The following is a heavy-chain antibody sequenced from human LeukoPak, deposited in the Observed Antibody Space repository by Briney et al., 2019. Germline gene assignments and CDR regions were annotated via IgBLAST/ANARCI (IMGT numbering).Heavy chain of an antibody. Sequence: GASVKVSCKASGYTFTGYYMHWVRQAPGQGLEWMGWISPNSSGTNYAQKFQGGVTMTRDTSISTAYMELSRLRSDDTAVYYCARDRGNQLLPHFDYWGQGTLVTVSS. CDR3: ARDRGNQLLPHFDY. D-gene: IGHD2-2*01. V-gene: IGHV1-2*02. CDR1: GYTFTGYY. CDR2: ISPNSSGT. J-gene: IGHJ4*02.